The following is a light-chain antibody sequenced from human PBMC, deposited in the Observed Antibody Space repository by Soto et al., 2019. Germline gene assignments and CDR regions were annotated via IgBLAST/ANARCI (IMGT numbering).Light chain of an antibody. V-gene: IGKV2-28*01. CDR2: LGS. CDR3: MQALQTPIT. CDR1: QSLLHSNGYNY. J-gene: IGKJ5*01. Sequence: EIVMTQSPLSLPVTPGEPASISCRSSQSLLHSNGYNYLDWYLQKPGQSPQLLIYLGSNRASGVPDRFSGSGSGIDFTLKISRVEAEDVGVYYCMQALQTPITFGHGTRLEIK.